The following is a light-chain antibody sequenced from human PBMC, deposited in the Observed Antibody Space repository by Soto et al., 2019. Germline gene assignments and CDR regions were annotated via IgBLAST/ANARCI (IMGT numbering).Light chain of an antibody. Sequence: IQLTQSPSSLSASVGDRVTITCRASQGISSHLAWYQQKPGKAPKLLIYAASTLQTGVPSRFSGGGSGTDFTLTLISLQPEDFATYYCQQFNSFPSTFGQGTRLEIK. J-gene: IGKJ5*01. CDR1: QGISSH. V-gene: IGKV1-9*01. CDR2: AAS. CDR3: QQFNSFPST.